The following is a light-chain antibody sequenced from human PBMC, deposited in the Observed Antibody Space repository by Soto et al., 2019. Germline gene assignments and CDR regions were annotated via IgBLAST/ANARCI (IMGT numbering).Light chain of an antibody. J-gene: IGKJ1*01. CDR3: QQYSSRST. Sequence: AIQFSPSPSSLSASVGDSFTITCRASQGISGALAWYQQKPGKAPNLLIYDASSLQSGVPSRFSGSGFGTEFTLTISSLQPGDFATCYCQQYSSRSTFGQGTKVDIK. CDR1: QGISGA. CDR2: DAS. V-gene: IGKV1-13*02.